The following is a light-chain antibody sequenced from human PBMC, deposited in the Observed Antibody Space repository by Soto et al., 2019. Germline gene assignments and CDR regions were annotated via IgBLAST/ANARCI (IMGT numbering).Light chain of an antibody. CDR1: QSISSW. V-gene: IGKV1-5*03. CDR2: KAS. J-gene: IGKJ1*01. Sequence: DIPTAQAPSILSASVEESVTITCRASQSISSWLAWYQQKPGKAPNLLIHKASHLESGVPSRFSGSGSGTEFTLTISSLQPGDFATYYCQHYNTYPWTFGQGTKVDIK. CDR3: QHYNTYPWT.